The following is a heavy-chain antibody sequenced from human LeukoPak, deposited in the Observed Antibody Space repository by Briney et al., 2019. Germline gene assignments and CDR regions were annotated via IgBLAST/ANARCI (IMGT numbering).Heavy chain of an antibody. CDR2: IYYSGST. Sequence: SETLSLTCTVSGGSISSYYWSWIRQPPGKGLEWIGYIYYSGSTNYESSLKRRVTISVDTSKNQFSLKLSSVTAADTAVYYCARTTEGGYSYGYFYYYYMDVWGKGTTVTISS. CDR3: ARTTEGGYSYGYFYYYYMDV. CDR1: GGSISSYY. D-gene: IGHD5-18*01. V-gene: IGHV4-59*01. J-gene: IGHJ6*03.